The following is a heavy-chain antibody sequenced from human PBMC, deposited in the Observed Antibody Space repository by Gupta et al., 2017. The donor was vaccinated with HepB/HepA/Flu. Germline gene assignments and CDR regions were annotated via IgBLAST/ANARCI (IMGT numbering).Heavy chain of an antibody. D-gene: IGHD3-22*01. V-gene: IGHV1-69*04. Sequence: QVQLVQSGAEVKKSGSSVKVSCTASGGTFSSYAISWVRQAPGQGLEWMGRIIPILGIANYAQKWQGRVTITADKSTSTAYLELSSLRSEDTAVYYCERDYYDSSPRALDYWGQGTLVTVS. CDR1: GGTFSSYA. CDR2: IIPILGIA. J-gene: IGHJ4*02. CDR3: ERDYYDSSPRALDY.